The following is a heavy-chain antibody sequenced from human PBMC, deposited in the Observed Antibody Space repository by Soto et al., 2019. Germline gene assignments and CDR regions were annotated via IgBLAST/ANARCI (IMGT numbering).Heavy chain of an antibody. Sequence: ASVKVSCKVSGYTLTELSMHWVRQAPGKGLEWMGGFDPEDGETIYAQKFQGRVTMTEDTSTDTAYMELSSLRSEDTAVYYCATLSNDFWSGPNNWFDPWGQRPPVTVSS. D-gene: IGHD3-3*01. CDR1: GYTLTELS. CDR2: FDPEDGET. J-gene: IGHJ5*02. V-gene: IGHV1-24*01. CDR3: ATLSNDFWSGPNNWFDP.